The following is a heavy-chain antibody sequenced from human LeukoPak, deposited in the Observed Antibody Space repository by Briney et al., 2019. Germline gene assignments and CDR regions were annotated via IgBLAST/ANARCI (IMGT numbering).Heavy chain of an antibody. D-gene: IGHD2-2*01. V-gene: IGHV3-74*03. CDR1: GFTFSDYY. J-gene: IGHJ4*02. CDR3: ARDWYHAIDY. CDR2: ITSDGIST. Sequence: GGSLRLSCAASGFTFSDYYMSWIRQAPGKGLVWVARITSDGISTTYAESVKGRFTISRDNAKNTLYLQMNSLRAEDTAVYYCARDWYHAIDYWGQGALVTVSS.